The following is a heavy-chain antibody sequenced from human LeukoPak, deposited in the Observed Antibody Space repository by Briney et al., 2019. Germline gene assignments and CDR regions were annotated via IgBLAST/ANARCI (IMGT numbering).Heavy chain of an antibody. J-gene: IGHJ3*02. CDR1: GGTFSTYA. D-gene: IGHD2-2*03. CDR2: IIPIFGTA. CDR3: ARVGYCISPNCFLGAFDI. V-gene: IGHV1-69*13. Sequence: ASVKVSCKASGGTFSTYAISWVRQAPGQGLEWLGGIIPIFGTAKYQHTLQGRVTITADESPSTAYMEVSSLRSEDTAVYFCARVGYCISPNCFLGAFDIWGQGTLVTVSS.